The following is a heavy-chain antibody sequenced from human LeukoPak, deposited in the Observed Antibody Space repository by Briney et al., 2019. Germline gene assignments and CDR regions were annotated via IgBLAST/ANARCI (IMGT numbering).Heavy chain of an antibody. V-gene: IGHV3-21*01. Sequence: GRSLRLSCGASGFTFSTFGMNWVRQAPGKGLEWVSSISSSSSYIYYADSVKGRFTISRDNAKNSLYLQMNSLRAEDTAVYYCARAPLSWYEAFDIWGQGTMVTVSS. CDR2: ISSSSSYI. CDR1: GFTFSTFG. CDR3: ARAPLSWYEAFDI. J-gene: IGHJ3*02. D-gene: IGHD6-13*01.